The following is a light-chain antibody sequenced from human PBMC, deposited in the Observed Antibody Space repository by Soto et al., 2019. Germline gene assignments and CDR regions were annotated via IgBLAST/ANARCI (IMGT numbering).Light chain of an antibody. CDR3: SSYTTSNTRQIV. J-gene: IGLJ1*01. CDR1: SSDVGCYNY. V-gene: IGLV2-14*03. Sequence: QSVLTQPASVSGSPGQSITISCTGTSSDVGCYNYVSWYQHHPGKAPKLMIFDVSNRPSGVSNHFSGSKSGNTASLTISGLQPEDEADYYCSSYTTSNTRQIVFGTGTKVTVL. CDR2: DVS.